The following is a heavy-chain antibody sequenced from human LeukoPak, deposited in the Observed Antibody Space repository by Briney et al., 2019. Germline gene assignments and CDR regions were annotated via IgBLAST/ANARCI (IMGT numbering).Heavy chain of an antibody. Sequence: SETLSLTCAVYGGSFSGYYWSWIRQPPGKGLEWIGRIYTSGSTNYNPSLKSRVTMSVDTSKNQFSLKLSSVTAADTAVYYCARDRRGYSLDYWGQGTLATVSS. CDR1: GGSFSGYY. D-gene: IGHD5-18*01. CDR2: IYTSGST. J-gene: IGHJ4*02. V-gene: IGHV4-59*10. CDR3: ARDRRGYSLDY.